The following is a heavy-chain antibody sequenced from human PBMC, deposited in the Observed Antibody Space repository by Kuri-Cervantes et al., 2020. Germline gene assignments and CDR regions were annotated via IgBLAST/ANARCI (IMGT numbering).Heavy chain of an antibody. J-gene: IGHJ4*02. CDR3: ARQPCSGGSCYLDY. V-gene: IGHV1-2*02. CDR1: GYTFTGYY. D-gene: IGHD2-15*01. Sequence: ASVKVSCKASGYTFTGYYMHWVRQAPGQGLEWMGWINPNSGGTNYAQKFQGRVTMTRDTSISTAYMELRSLRSDDTAVYYCARQPCSGGSCYLDYWGQGILVTVSS. CDR2: INPNSGGT.